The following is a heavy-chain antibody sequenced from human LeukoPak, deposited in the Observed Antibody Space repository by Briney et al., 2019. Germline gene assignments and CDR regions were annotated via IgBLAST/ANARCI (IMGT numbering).Heavy chain of an antibody. J-gene: IGHJ4*02. V-gene: IGHV4-4*07. CDR3: AREGYGSGPFYY. D-gene: IGHD3-10*01. Sequence: PSETLSLTCAVYGGSFSGYYWSWIRQPAGKGLEWIGRIYTSGSTNYNPSLKSRVTMSVDTSKNQFSLKLSSVTAADTAVYYCAREGYGSGPFYYWGQGTLVTVSS. CDR2: IYTSGST. CDR1: GGSFSGYY.